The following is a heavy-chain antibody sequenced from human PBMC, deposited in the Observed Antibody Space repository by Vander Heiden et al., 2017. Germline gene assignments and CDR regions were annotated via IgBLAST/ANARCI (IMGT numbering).Heavy chain of an antibody. J-gene: IGHJ4*02. CDR3: TKVVRGTIAPAH. D-gene: IGHD2-2*01. CDR1: GGSIYSSY. Sequence: QVQLQESGPGLVKPSETLSLTSTVPGGSIYSSYLGWVRQPPGKGLEWIGYIYYTGSTNYNPSLKSRVAMSIDTSKNQFSLKLSSVTAADTAVYYCTKVVRGTIAPAHWGQGTLVTVSS. V-gene: IGHV4-59*03. CDR2: IYYTGST.